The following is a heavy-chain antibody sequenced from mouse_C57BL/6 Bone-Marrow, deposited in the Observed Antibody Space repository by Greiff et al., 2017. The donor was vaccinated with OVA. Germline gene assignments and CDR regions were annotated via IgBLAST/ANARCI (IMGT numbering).Heavy chain of an antibody. Sequence: EVQGVESGAELVRPGASVKLSCTASGFNIKDDYMHWVKQRPEQGLEWIGWIDPENGDTEYASKFQGKATITADTSSNTAYLQLSSLTSEDTAVYYCTTPYYYGSNYYAMDYWGQGTSVTVSS. CDR3: TTPYYYGSNYYAMDY. D-gene: IGHD1-1*01. CDR2: IDPENGDT. V-gene: IGHV14-4*01. J-gene: IGHJ4*01. CDR1: GFNIKDDY.